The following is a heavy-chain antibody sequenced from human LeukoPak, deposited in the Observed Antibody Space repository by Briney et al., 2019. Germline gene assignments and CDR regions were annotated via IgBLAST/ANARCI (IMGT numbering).Heavy chain of an antibody. D-gene: IGHD5-18*01. CDR1: GGSFNSYY. CDR2: IYTGGGT. CDR3: ARHRGTAPLDY. V-gene: IGHV4-4*09. J-gene: IGHJ4*02. Sequence: SETLSLTCTASGGSFNSYYWTWIRQPPGKGLEWIGYIYTGGGTNYNPSLESRVTISRDMSKNQFSLNLSSVTAADTAVYYCARHRGTAPLDYWGQGTLVTVSS.